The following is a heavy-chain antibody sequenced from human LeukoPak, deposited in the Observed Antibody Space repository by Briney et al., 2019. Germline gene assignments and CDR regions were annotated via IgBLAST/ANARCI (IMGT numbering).Heavy chain of an antibody. CDR1: GFTFSTYS. D-gene: IGHD5-18*01. CDR2: ISGSSSHM. J-gene: IGHJ4*02. V-gene: IGHV3-21*01. Sequence: GGSLRLSCATSGFTFSTYSMNWVRQAPGKGLEWVSSISGSSSHMYYADSVKGRFTISRGNAKNSLYLQMNSLRAEDTAVYYCVMGYRYSYRYFDSWGQGTLVTVSS. CDR3: VMGYRYSYRYFDS.